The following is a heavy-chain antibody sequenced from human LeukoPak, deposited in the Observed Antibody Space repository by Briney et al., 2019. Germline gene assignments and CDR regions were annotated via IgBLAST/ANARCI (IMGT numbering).Heavy chain of an antibody. Sequence: PSETLSLTCTVSGDFISTYHWNWIRKPPGKGLEWIGYMQSTGNSKYNPSLKSRGNIFVDTYKNQVALILRSVTAEDTAVYYCARDKQHSYGRYFDHWGQGALVTVSS. CDR2: MQSTGNS. V-gene: IGHV4-4*08. J-gene: IGHJ4*02. CDR3: ARDKQHSYGRYFDH. D-gene: IGHD3-16*01. CDR1: GDFISTYH.